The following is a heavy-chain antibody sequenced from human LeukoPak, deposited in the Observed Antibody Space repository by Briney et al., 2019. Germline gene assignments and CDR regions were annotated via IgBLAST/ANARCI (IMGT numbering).Heavy chain of an antibody. V-gene: IGHV4-39*01. CDR2: IYYSGST. Sequence: SETLSLTCTVSGGPISSSSYYWGWIRQPPGKGLEWIGSIYYSGSTYYNPSLKSRVTISVDTSKNQFSLKLSSVTAADTAVYYCARHITIFGVVMSDWFDPWGQGTLVTVSS. CDR3: ARHITIFGVVMSDWFDP. D-gene: IGHD3-3*01. J-gene: IGHJ5*02. CDR1: GGPISSSSYY.